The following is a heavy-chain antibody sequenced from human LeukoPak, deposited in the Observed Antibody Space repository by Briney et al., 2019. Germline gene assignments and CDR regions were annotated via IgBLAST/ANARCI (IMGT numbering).Heavy chain of an antibody. CDR3: ARGIVGALGAYSHYYMDV. Sequence: SETLSLTCAVYGGSFSGYYWSWIRQPPGKGLEWIGEINHSGSTNYNPSLKSRVTISVDTSKNQFSLKLSSVTAADTAVYYCARGIVGALGAYSHYYMDVWGKGTTVTVSS. D-gene: IGHD1-26*01. J-gene: IGHJ6*03. CDR1: GGSFSGYY. V-gene: IGHV4-34*01. CDR2: INHSGST.